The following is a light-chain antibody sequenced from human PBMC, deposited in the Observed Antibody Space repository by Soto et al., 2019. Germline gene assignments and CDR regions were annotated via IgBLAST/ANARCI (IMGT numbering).Light chain of an antibody. J-gene: IGKJ5*01. V-gene: IGKV3-20*01. Sequence: EIVLTQSPGTLSLSPGERATLSCRASQSVSSSYLAWCQQKPGQAPRLLIYGASSRATGIPDRFSGSGSGTDFTLTISRLEPEDFAVYYCQQYNNWPSFGQGTRLEIK. CDR2: GAS. CDR3: QQYNNWPS. CDR1: QSVSSSY.